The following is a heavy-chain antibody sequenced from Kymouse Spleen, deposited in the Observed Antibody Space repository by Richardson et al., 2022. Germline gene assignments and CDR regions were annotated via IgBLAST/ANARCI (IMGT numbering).Heavy chain of an antibody. CDR2: IWYDGSNK. V-gene: IGHV3-33*01. D-gene: IGHD3-3*01. CDR1: GFTFSSYG. J-gene: IGHJ3*02. Sequence: QVQLVESGGGVVQPGRSLRLSCAASGFTFSSYGMHWVRQAPGKGLEWVAVIWYDGSNKYYADSVKGRFTISRDNSKNTLYLQMNSLRAEDTAVYYCARDKTIFRAFDIWGQGTMVTVSS. CDR3: ARDKTIFRAFDI.